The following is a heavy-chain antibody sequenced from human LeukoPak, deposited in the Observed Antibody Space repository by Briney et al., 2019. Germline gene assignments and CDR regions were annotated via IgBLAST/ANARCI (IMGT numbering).Heavy chain of an antibody. V-gene: IGHV1-2*02. CDR3: ARDLTHRVYCSSTSCPYYFDY. Sequence: ASVKVSCKASGYTFTGYYMHWVRQAPGQGLEWMGWINPNSGGTNYAQKFQGRVTMTTDTSTSTAYMELRSLRSDDTAVYYCARDLTHRVYCSSTSCPYYFDYWGQGTLVTVSS. CDR1: GYTFTGYY. J-gene: IGHJ4*02. CDR2: INPNSGGT. D-gene: IGHD2-2*01.